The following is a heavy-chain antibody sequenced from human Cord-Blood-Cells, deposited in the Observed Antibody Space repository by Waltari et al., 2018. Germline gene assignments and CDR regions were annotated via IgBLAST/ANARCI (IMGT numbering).Heavy chain of an antibody. CDR1: GSTFDDYA. D-gene: IGHD6-19*01. J-gene: IGHJ4*02. Sequence: EVQLVESGGGVVQPGGSRGRSCAASGSTFDDYAKHWASPAPGMGLEWVSLISGDGGSTYYADSVKGRFTISRDNSKNSLYLQMNSLRTEDTALYYCAKDPIAVADPSEGYWGQGTLVTVSS. CDR3: AKDPIAVADPSEGY. CDR2: ISGDGGST. V-gene: IGHV3-43*02.